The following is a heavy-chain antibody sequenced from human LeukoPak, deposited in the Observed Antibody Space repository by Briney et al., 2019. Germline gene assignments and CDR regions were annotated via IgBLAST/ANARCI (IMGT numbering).Heavy chain of an antibody. J-gene: IGHJ6*03. D-gene: IGHD2-15*01. CDR2: IYYSGST. CDR1: GGSISSYY. CDR3: ARSVEGYCSGGSCYSYYYYMDV. V-gene: IGHV4-59*01. Sequence: PSETLSLTCSVSGGSISSYYWSWIRQPPGKGLEWIGYIYYSGSTNYNPSLKSRVTISVDTSKNQFSLKLSSVTAADTAVYYCARSVEGYCSGGSCYSYYYYMDVWGKGTTVTVSS.